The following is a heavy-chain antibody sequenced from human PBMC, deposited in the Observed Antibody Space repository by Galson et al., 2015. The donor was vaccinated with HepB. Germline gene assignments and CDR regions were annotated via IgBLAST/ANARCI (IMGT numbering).Heavy chain of an antibody. CDR2: IIPSLGVT. CDR3: ASLDSSSPFDAFDI. Sequence: AVKVSCKASGGTFSSYAISWVRQAPGQGLEWMGRIIPSLGVTNYAQRCQDRVTITADKYTRTTYMELSSLRSEDAAVYYCASLDSSSPFDAFDIWGQGTMVTVSS. J-gene: IGHJ3*02. V-gene: IGHV1-69*04. D-gene: IGHD6-13*01. CDR1: GGTFSSYA.